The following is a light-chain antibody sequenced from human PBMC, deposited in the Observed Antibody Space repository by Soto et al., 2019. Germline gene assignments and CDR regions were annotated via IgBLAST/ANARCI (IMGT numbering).Light chain of an antibody. J-gene: IGKJ2*01. CDR1: ESLQHRDGNTY. Sequence: DVVMTQNPLSSPVTLGQPASISCRSSESLQHRDGNTYLNWLQQRPGQPPRLLIYKVSNRFSGVPGRFSGGRAGTDFTLKISRGEAEDVGVYYCMQATQYRPYTFGQGTKLEIK. CDR3: MQATQYRPYT. V-gene: IGKV2-24*01. CDR2: KVS.